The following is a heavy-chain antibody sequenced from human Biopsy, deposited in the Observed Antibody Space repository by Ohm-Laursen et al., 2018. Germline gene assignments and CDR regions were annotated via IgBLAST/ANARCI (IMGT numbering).Heavy chain of an antibody. CDR1: GYTFITYY. Sequence: ASVKVSCKAFGYTFITYYVNWVRQAPGQGLEWMGKINPSGGSTSYAQKFQGRVTMTRDTSPTTVYMELSSLRSEDTAVYYCARDRIGGRGDPPDHWGQGTLVTVSS. CDR2: INPSGGST. J-gene: IGHJ4*02. D-gene: IGHD3-10*01. V-gene: IGHV1-46*01. CDR3: ARDRIGGRGDPPDH.